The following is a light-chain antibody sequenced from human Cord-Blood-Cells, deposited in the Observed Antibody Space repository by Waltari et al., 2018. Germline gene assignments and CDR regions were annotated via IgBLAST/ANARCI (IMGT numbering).Light chain of an antibody. V-gene: IGLV2-14*01. CDR3: SSYTSSSTLV. Sequence: QSALTQPASVSGSPGQSITIPCTGTSSAVGGSNYVSWYQQHPGKDPKLMIYDVSNRPSGVSNRFSGSKSGNTASLTISGLQAEDEADYYCSSYTSSSTLVFGGGTKLTVL. CDR2: DVS. CDR1: SSAVGGSNY. J-gene: IGLJ3*02.